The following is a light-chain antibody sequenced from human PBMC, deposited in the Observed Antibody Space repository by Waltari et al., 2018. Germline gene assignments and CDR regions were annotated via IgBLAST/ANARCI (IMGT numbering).Light chain of an antibody. Sequence: ERVMTQSPATLSVSPGERATLSCRASQSVSNNLAWYQQKPGQAPRLLIYGAPTRATDIPARFSGSGSGTEFTLTISSLQSEDFAVYYCQQYNNWLWTLGQGTKVEVK. CDR3: QQYNNWLWT. J-gene: IGKJ1*01. CDR1: QSVSNN. CDR2: GAP. V-gene: IGKV3-15*01.